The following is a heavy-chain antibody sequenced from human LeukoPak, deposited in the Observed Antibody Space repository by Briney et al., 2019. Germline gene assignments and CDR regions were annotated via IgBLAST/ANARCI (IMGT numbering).Heavy chain of an antibody. CDR1: GLTFSSNG. CDR2: IWYDGSNK. Sequence: SHRPFCAARGLTFSSNGMHWVRQAPGKGLEWVAVIWYDGSNKYYADSVKGRFTISRDNAKNSLYLQMDSLSAEDTAVYYCASLRGVNRWGQGTLVTVSS. V-gene: IGHV3-33*03. CDR3: ASLRGVNR. J-gene: IGHJ4*02. D-gene: IGHD3-10*01.